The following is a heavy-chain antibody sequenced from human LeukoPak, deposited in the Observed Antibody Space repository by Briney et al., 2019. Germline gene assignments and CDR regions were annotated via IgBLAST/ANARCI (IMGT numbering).Heavy chain of an antibody. CDR1: GGSISSGGYY. CDR3: ARVNNWNIGP. CDR2: IYYSGST. V-gene: IGHV4-31*03. Sequence: SETLSLTCTVSGGSISSGGYYWSWIRQHPGKGLEWIGYIYYSGSTYYNPSLKSRVTISVDTSKNRFSLKLSSVTAADTAVYYCARVNNWNIGPWGQGTLVTVSS. D-gene: IGHD1/OR15-1a*01. J-gene: IGHJ5*02.